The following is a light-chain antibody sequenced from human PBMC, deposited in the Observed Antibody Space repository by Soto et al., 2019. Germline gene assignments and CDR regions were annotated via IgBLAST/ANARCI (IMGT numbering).Light chain of an antibody. V-gene: IGLV2-14*01. CDR1: SSDVGGYNY. CDR3: SSYTTSSTANYV. Sequence: QSALTQPASVSGSPGQSITISCTGTSSDVGGYNYVSWYQQHPGKAPKLMIYDVSNRPSGVSNRFSGSKSGNTASLTISGLQAEDEADYYCSSYTTSSTANYVFGTGTKLTVL. J-gene: IGLJ1*01. CDR2: DVS.